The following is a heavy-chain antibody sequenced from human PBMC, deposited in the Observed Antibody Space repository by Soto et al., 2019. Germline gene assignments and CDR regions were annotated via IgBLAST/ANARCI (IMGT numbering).Heavy chain of an antibody. J-gene: IGHJ4*02. Sequence: PGESLKISCSASGFTFSNYAMHWVRQAPGKGLEWVALISYDGSDKDYADSVKGRFTISRDNSRNTLFLQMNSLRAEDTAVYYCARDYYKYYDSSGYYRSPAYWGQGTLVTVSS. D-gene: IGHD3-22*01. CDR2: ISYDGSDK. V-gene: IGHV3-30-3*01. CDR3: ARDYYKYYDSSGYYRSPAY. CDR1: GFTFSNYA.